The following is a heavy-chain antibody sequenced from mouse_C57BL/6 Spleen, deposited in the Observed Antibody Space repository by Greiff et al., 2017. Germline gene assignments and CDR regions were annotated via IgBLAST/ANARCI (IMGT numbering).Heavy chain of an antibody. CDR3: ARKPVDV. V-gene: IGHV1-82*01. CDR2: IYPGDGDT. CDR1: GYAFSSSW. Sequence: QVHVKQSGPELVKPGASVKISCKASGYAFSSSWMNWVKQRPGKGLEWIGRIYPGDGDTNYNGKFKGKATLTADKSSSTAYMQLSSLTSEDSAVYFCARKPVDVWGTGTTVTVSS. J-gene: IGHJ1*03.